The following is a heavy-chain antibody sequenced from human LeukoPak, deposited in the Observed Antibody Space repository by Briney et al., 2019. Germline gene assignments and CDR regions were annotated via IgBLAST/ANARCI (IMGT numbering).Heavy chain of an antibody. D-gene: IGHD6-19*01. J-gene: IGHJ5*02. CDR2: IYYSGST. Sequence: PSETLSLTCTVSGGSISSYYWSWIRQPPGKGLEWIGYIYYSGSTNYNPSLKSRVTISVDTSKSQFSLKLSSVTAADTAVYYCARETGVQWLAWFDPWGQGTLVTVSS. V-gene: IGHV4-59*01. CDR1: GGSISSYY. CDR3: ARETGVQWLAWFDP.